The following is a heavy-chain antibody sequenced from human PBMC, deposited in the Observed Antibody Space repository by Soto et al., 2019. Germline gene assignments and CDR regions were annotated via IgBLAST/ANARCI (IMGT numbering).Heavy chain of an antibody. CDR1: GFTFSDYD. CDR2: VSSSGTTM. V-gene: IGHV3-11*01. CDR3: ARMGPRAARPTY. J-gene: IGHJ4*02. Sequence: QVQLAETGGGLVGPGGYLSVSCAASGFTFSDYDMSWIRQAPGKGLEWISFVSSSGTTMYYADSVKGLFTISRDNAKNSLYLQMNSLRAEDTAVYYCARMGPRAARPTYWGQGTLVTVSS. D-gene: IGHD6-6*01.